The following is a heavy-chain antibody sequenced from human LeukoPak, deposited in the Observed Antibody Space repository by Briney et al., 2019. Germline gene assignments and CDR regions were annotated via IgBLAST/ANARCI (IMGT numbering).Heavy chain of an antibody. J-gene: IGHJ6*03. CDR2: INPNSGGT. V-gene: IGHV1-2*02. CDR3: ARVMVRGYYYYYMDV. Sequence: ASVKVSCKASGYTFTGYYMHWVRQAPGQGLEWMGWINPNSGGTNYAQKFQGRVTITADESTSTAYMELSSLRSEDTAVYYCARVMVRGYYYYYMDVWGKGTTVTISS. CDR1: GYTFTGYY. D-gene: IGHD3-10*01.